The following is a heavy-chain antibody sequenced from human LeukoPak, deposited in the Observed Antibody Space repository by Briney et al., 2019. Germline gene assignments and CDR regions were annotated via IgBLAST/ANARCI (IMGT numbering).Heavy chain of an antibody. CDR3: ARGGQLLSYGDWFSP. D-gene: IGHD2-2*01. Sequence: GGSLRLSCAASGFIVSSDYMSWVRQAPGKGLEWVSVIYPEGSIYYADSVKGRFTISRDNSKNTLYLQMNNLRAEDTAVYFCARGGQLLSYGDWFSPWAREPWSPSPQ. CDR2: IYPEGSI. CDR1: GFIVSSDY. J-gene: IGHJ5*02. V-gene: IGHV3-53*01.